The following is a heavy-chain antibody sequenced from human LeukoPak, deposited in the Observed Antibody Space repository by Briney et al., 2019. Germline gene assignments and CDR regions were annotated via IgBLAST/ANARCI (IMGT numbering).Heavy chain of an antibody. CDR3: ARDSSTMILRGAFDI. V-gene: IGHV4-39*07. CDR1: GLRFSDYY. Sequence: GSLRLSCAASGLRFSDYYVRWIRQPPGKGLEWIGSIYYSGSTYYNPSLKSRVTISVDTSKNQFSLKLSSVTAADTAVYYCARDSSTMILRGAFDIWGQGTMVTVSS. D-gene: IGHD3-22*01. J-gene: IGHJ3*02. CDR2: IYYSGST.